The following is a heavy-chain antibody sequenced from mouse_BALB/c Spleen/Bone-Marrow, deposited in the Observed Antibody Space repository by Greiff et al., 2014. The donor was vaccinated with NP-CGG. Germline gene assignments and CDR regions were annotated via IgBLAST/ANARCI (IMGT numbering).Heavy chain of an antibody. CDR3: TRQRNWDHYAMDY. V-gene: IGHV5-6*01. CDR1: GFTFSTYG. J-gene: IGHJ4*01. D-gene: IGHD4-1*01. CDR2: ISSGGGYT. Sequence: EVKLQESGGDLVKPGGSLKLSCAASGFTFSTYGMSWVRQTPDKRLEWVATISSGGGYTYYPDSVKGRFTISRDNANNTFYLQMSSLKSEDTAMYYCTRQRNWDHYAMDYWGQGTSVTVSS.